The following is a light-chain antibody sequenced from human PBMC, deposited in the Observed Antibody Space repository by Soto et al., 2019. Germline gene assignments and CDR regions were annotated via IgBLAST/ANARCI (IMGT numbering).Light chain of an antibody. J-gene: IGKJ1*01. Sequence: DIQMTPSPSSLSASVGDRITITCRASQSISRNLNWYQHKPGKAPKLLINAASSLERGVPSRFSGGGSGTDFTLNISSLQPDDFATYYCQQNYRATPWTFGQGTKVEVK. V-gene: IGKV1-39*01. CDR2: AAS. CDR3: QQNYRATPWT. CDR1: QSISRN.